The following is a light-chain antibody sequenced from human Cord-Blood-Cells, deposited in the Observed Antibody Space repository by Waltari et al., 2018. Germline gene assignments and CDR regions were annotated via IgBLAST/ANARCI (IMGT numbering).Light chain of an antibody. CDR1: QSISSW. Sequence: DIQMTQSPSTLSASVGDRVPITCRASQSISSWLAYYHQKPGKAPKLLSYDASSLESGVPSRFSGSGSGTEFTLTISSLQPDDFATYYCQHYNSYFTFGQGTKLEIK. CDR3: QHYNSYFT. J-gene: IGKJ2*01. V-gene: IGKV1-5*01. CDR2: DAS.